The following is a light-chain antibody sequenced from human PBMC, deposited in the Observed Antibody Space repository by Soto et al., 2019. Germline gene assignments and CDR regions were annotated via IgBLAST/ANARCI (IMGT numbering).Light chain of an antibody. Sequence: DIQMTQSPSTLSASVGDRVTLTCRASQSISSGLAWYQQKPGKATKLLIYKASSLESGVPARFSGSGSGTDFTLTISRLQPDDFAAYYCQQYSSYPLTFGQGTRVEIK. CDR3: QQYSSYPLT. CDR2: KAS. V-gene: IGKV1-5*03. J-gene: IGKJ1*01. CDR1: QSISSG.